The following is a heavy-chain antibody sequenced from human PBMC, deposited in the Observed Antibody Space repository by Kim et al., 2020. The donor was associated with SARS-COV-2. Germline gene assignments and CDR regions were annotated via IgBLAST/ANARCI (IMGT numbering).Heavy chain of an antibody. J-gene: IGHJ1*01. V-gene: IGHV4-59*08. CDR1: GGSISSYY. CDR3: ARHADTGFGEFQGAEYFQH. Sequence: SETLSLTCTVSGGSISSYYWSWIRQPPGKGLEWIGYIYYSGSTNYNPSLKSRVTISVDTSKNQFSLKLSSVTAADTAVYYCARHADTGFGEFQGAEYFQHWGQGTLVTVSS. CDR2: IYYSGST. D-gene: IGHD3-10*01.